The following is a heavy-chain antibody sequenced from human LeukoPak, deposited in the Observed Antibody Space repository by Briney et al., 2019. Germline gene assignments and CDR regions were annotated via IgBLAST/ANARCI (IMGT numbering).Heavy chain of an antibody. CDR3: ARGKRIVVVPAATSYFDY. Sequence: GSLRPSCAASGFTVSSNYMSWVRQPPGKGLEWIGEINHSGSTNYNPSLKSRVTISVDTSKNQFSLKLSSVTAADTAVYYCARGKRIVVVPAATSYFDYWGQGTLVTVSS. V-gene: IGHV4-34*01. CDR1: GFTVSSNY. D-gene: IGHD2-2*01. J-gene: IGHJ4*02. CDR2: INHSGST.